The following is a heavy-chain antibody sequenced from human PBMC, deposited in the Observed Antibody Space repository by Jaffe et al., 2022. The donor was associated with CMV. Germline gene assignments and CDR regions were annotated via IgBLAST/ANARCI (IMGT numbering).Heavy chain of an antibody. J-gene: IGHJ6*02. V-gene: IGHV4-61*01. CDR3: ARAPLGSLYGMDV. D-gene: IGHD7-27*01. CDR2: IYYSGST. CDR1: GGSVSSGSYY. Sequence: QVQLQESGPGLVKPSETLSLTCTVSGGSVSSGSYYWSWIRQPPGKGLEWIGYIYYSGSTNYNPSLKSRVTISVDTSKNQFSLKLSSVTAADTAVYYCARAPLGSLYGMDVWGQGTTVTVSS.